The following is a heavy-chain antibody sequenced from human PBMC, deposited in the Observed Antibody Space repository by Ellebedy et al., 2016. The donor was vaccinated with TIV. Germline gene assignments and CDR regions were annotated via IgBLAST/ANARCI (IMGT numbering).Heavy chain of an antibody. J-gene: IGHJ4*02. CDR1: GFTFSSYA. V-gene: IGHV3-23*01. Sequence: GESLKISCAASGFTFSSYAMSWVRQAPGKGPEWVSAISGSGDSTYYADSVKGRFTISRDNSKTTLYLQMNSLRAEDTAVYYCAKDRDNYGSGRGYWGQGTLVTVSS. D-gene: IGHD3-10*01. CDR2: ISGSGDST. CDR3: AKDRDNYGSGRGY.